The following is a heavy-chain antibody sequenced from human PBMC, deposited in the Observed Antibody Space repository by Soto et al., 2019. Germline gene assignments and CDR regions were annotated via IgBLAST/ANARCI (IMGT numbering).Heavy chain of an antibody. CDR3: ASVLQDYGDYKDDNRFDP. D-gene: IGHD4-17*01. J-gene: IGHJ5*02. CDR1: GYTFTSYA. Sequence: ASVKVSCKASGYTFTSYAMHWVRQAPGQRLEWMGWINAGNGNTKYSQKFQGRVTITRDTSASTAYMELSSLRSEDTAVYYCASVLQDYGDYKDDNRFDPWGQGTLVTVSS. CDR2: INAGNGNT. V-gene: IGHV1-3*01.